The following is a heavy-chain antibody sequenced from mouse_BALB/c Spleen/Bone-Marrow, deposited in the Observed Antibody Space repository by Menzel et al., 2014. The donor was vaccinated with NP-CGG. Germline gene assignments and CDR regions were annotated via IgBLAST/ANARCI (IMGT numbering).Heavy chain of an antibody. CDR3: ARLGYYGSFAY. CDR1: GFDFSRYW. D-gene: IGHD1-2*01. Sequence: DVKLQESGGGLVQPGGSLKLPCAASGFDFSRYWMSWVRQAPGKGLEWIGGINPDSNTINYTPSLKDKFIISRDNAKNTLYLQMSKVRSEDTALYYCARLGYYGSFAYWGQGTLVTVSA. J-gene: IGHJ3*01. V-gene: IGHV4-1*02. CDR2: INPDSNTI.